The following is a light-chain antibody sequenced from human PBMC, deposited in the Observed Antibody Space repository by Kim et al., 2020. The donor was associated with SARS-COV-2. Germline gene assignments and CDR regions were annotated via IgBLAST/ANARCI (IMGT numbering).Light chain of an antibody. CDR1: QSLLHSDGYTY. Sequence: DIVMTQTPLSLPVTPGEPASISCRSSQSLLHSDGYTYLDWHQQKPGQSPQLLIYMGSNRSSGVPDRFSGSGSGTDFTLKISRVEAEDVGVYYCMQAIQTPITFGRGTRLEIK. CDR3: MQAIQTPIT. V-gene: IGKV2-28*01. CDR2: MGS. J-gene: IGKJ5*01.